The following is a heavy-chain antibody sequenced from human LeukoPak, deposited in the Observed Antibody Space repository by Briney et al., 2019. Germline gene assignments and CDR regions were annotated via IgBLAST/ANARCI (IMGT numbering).Heavy chain of an antibody. Sequence: QPGGSLRLSCAASGFTFSSYWTHWVRQAPGKGLVWVSRINSDGSSTSYADSVKGRFTISRDNAKNSLYLQMNSLRAEDMALYYCAKDSSSGTIFGVVIADAFDIWGQGTMVTVSS. CDR1: GFTFSSYW. V-gene: IGHV3-74*01. D-gene: IGHD3-3*01. J-gene: IGHJ3*02. CDR2: INSDGSST. CDR3: AKDSSSGTIFGVVIADAFDI.